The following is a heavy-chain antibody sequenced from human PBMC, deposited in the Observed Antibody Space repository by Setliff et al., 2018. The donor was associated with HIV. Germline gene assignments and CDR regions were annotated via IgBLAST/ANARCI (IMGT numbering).Heavy chain of an antibody. Sequence: ASVKVSCKTSGYIFIRYYIFWVRQAPGQGLEWMGNINPHTGVTKYAEKFQGRVTMTRDTSTSTVYMELSSLGSEDTAVYYCARDPAPSSSASYFQHWGQGTPVTVSS. CDR2: INPHTGVT. CDR1: GYIFIRYY. V-gene: IGHV1-2*02. J-gene: IGHJ1*01. CDR3: ARDPAPSSSASYFQH. D-gene: IGHD6-6*01.